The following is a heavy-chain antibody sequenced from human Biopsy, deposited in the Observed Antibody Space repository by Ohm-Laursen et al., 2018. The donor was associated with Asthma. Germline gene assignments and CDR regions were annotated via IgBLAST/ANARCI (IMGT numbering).Heavy chain of an antibody. Sequence: SLRLSCAASGFKFDEYTMHWVRQAPGKGLEWVSGISWNSATIGYADSVEGRFTISRDNAKNPVFLHMDSLRPEDTAFYYYAKVRSDWVITESFDYWGQGVLVTVSS. CDR3: AKVRSDWVITESFDY. CDR1: GFKFDEYT. D-gene: IGHD3-22*01. J-gene: IGHJ4*02. V-gene: IGHV3-9*01. CDR2: ISWNSATI.